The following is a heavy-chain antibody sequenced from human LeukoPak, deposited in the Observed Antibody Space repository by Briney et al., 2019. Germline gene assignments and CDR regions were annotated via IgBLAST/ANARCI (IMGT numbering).Heavy chain of an antibody. Sequence: GASVKVSCKASGYTFTGYYMHWVRQAPGQGLEWMGWISAYNGNTNYAQKLQGRVTMTTDTSTSTANMELRSLRSDDTAVYYCARGDTMIPDAFDIWGQGTMVTVSS. CDR1: GYTFTGYY. CDR2: ISAYNGNT. V-gene: IGHV1-18*04. D-gene: IGHD3-22*01. J-gene: IGHJ3*02. CDR3: ARGDTMIPDAFDI.